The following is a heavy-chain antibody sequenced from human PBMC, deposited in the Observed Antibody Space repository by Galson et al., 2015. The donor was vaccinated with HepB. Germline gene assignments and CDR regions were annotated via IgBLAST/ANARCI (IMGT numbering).Heavy chain of an antibody. V-gene: IGHV3-23*01. CDR1: GFTFNTYA. D-gene: IGHD3-22*01. Sequence: SLRLSCAASGFTFNTYAMSWVRQAPGKGLEWVSGISGSGSSTFYGDSVKGRFTISRDNSENTLHLQMKSLRAEDTAVYYCAKGGPYYYDIDSYYGDWFDSWGQGTLVTVSS. J-gene: IGHJ5*01. CDR3: AKGGPYYYDIDSYYGDWFDS. CDR2: ISGSGSST.